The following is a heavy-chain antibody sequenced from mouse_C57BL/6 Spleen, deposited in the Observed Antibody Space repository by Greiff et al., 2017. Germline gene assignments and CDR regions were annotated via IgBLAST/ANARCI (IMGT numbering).Heavy chain of an antibody. Sequence: QVQLQQPGPELVKPGASVKLSCKASGYTFTSYWMHWVKQRPGQGLEWIGMIHPNSGSTNYNEKFKGKATLTVDKSSSTAYMQLSSLTSEDSAVYYCARGHYGSSDGYFDVWGTGTTVTVSS. CDR2: IHPNSGST. CDR3: ARGHYGSSDGYFDV. D-gene: IGHD1-1*01. J-gene: IGHJ1*03. V-gene: IGHV1-64*01. CDR1: GYTFTSYW.